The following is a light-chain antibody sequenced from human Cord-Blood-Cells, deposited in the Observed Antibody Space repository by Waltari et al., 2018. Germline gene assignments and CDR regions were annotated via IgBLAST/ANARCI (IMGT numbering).Light chain of an antibody. J-gene: IGLJ1*01. CDR2: DVS. CDR3: SSYTSSSPYV. CDR1: SSDVGGYNY. V-gene: IGLV2-14*01. Sequence: QSALTQPASVSGSPGQSITISCTGTSSDVGGYNYVSWYQQHPGKAPKLMIYDVSNPPSVVSKRSSGSKSGNTASLTISGLQAEDEADYYCSSYTSSSPYVFGTGTKVTVL.